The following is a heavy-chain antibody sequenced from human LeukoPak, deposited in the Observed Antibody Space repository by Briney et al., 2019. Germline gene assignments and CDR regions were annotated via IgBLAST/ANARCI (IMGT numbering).Heavy chain of an antibody. D-gene: IGHD3-10*01. CDR1: GFTFSSYA. Sequence: GGTLRLSCAASGFTFSSYAMSWVRQTPGNGLEWASTISCSEGSTYYADSVKGRFTISRDNSKNTLYLQINSLRAEDTAVYYCAKLNYGQFDYWGQGTLVTVSS. J-gene: IGHJ4*02. CDR2: ISCSEGST. V-gene: IGHV3-23*01. CDR3: AKLNYGQFDY.